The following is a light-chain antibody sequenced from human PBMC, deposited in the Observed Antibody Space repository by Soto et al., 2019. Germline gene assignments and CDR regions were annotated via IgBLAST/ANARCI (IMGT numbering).Light chain of an antibody. J-gene: IGKJ1*01. CDR1: QSVSIN. V-gene: IGKV3-15*01. CDR2: GAS. CDR3: QQYGSSGT. Sequence: EIVMTQSPSTLSVSPGERATLSCRASQSVSINLAWYQQKPGQAPRLLFYGASTRATGIPARFSGSGSGTEFTLTISSLQSEDFAVYYCQQYGSSGTFGQGTKVDI.